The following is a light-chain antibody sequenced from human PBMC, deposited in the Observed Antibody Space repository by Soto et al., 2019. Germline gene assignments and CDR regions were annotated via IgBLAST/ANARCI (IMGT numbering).Light chain of an antibody. J-gene: IGKJ1*01. CDR3: QQYNSWYT. CDR2: GAS. CDR1: QSVSSN. Sequence: EIVMTQSPATLSVSPGERATLSCRASQSVSSNLAWYQQKPGQAPRLLIYGASTRATGIPARFSGSGSGTEFTLTISSLQSEDFAVYYCQQYNSWYTFGQGTKVEIK. V-gene: IGKV3-15*01.